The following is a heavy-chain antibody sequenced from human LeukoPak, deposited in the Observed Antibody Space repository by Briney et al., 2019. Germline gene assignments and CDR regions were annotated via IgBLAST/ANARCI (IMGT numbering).Heavy chain of an antibody. J-gene: IGHJ4*02. D-gene: IGHD5-12*01. V-gene: IGHV3-48*03. CDR3: ARVRVATIFDY. Sequence: QTGGSLRLSCAASGVTFSSYEMNWVRQAPGIGLEWVSYISSSGSTIYYADSVKGRFTISRDNAKKSLYLQMNSLRAEDTAVYYCARVRVATIFDYWGQGTLVTVSS. CDR1: GVTFSSYE. CDR2: ISSSGSTI.